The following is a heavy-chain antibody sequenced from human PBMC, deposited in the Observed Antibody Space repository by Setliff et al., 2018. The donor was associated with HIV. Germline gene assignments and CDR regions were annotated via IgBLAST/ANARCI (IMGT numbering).Heavy chain of an antibody. CDR2: IKQDGSEK. V-gene: IGHV3-7*01. J-gene: IGHJ6*03. CDR3: ARGHSDQLLFVLYYYYMNV. D-gene: IGHD2-2*01. Sequence: GGSLRLSCAASGFTFSSYWMSWVRQAPGKGLEWVANIKQDGSEKYYVYSVKGRFTISRDNAKNSLYLQMNSLRAEDTAVYYCARGHSDQLLFVLYYYYMNVWGKGTTVTVSS. CDR1: GFTFSSYW.